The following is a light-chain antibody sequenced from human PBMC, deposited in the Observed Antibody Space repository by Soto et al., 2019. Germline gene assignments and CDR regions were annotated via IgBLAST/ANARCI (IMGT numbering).Light chain of an antibody. CDR1: SSDVGGYNY. V-gene: IGLV2-8*01. J-gene: IGLJ3*02. CDR3: SSYAGINNVL. Sequence: QSALTQPPSASGSPGQSVTISCTGTSSDVGGYNYVSWYQHHPGKAPKLIIYEVTKRPSGVPDRVSGSKSGNTTSLTVSGLQAEAEADYYCSSYAGINNVLFGGRTKVTVL. CDR2: EVT.